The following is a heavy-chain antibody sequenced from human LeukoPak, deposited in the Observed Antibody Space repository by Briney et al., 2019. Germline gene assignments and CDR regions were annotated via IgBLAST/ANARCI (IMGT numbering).Heavy chain of an antibody. CDR2: IYTSGST. V-gene: IGHV4-61*02. J-gene: IGHJ3*02. CDR1: GGSISSGSYY. Sequence: SQTLSLTCTVSGGSISSGSYYWSWIRQPAGRGLEWIGRIYTSGSTNYNPSLKSRVTISVDTSKNQFSLKLSSVTAADTAVYYCARDLGFYYDSSGYYHHDAFDIWGQGTMVTVSS. CDR3: ARDLGFYYDSSGYYHHDAFDI. D-gene: IGHD3-22*01.